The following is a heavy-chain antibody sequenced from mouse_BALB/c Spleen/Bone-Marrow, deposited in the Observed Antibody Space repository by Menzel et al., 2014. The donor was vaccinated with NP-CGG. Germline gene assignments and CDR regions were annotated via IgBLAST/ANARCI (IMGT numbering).Heavy chain of an antibody. V-gene: IGHV1-4*01. Sequence: VQLQQPGAELARPGASVKMSCKASGYTFTSYTIHWVKQRPGQGLEWIGYINPSSDYTNYNQKFKDKATLTADKSSSTAYMQLSSLTSEDSAVYYCAREGLRAWFVYWGQGTLVTVSA. CDR1: GYTFTSYT. D-gene: IGHD2-4*01. J-gene: IGHJ3*01. CDR2: INPSSDYT. CDR3: AREGLRAWFVY.